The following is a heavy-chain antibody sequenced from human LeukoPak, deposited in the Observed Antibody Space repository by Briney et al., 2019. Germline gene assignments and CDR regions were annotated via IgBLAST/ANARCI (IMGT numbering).Heavy chain of an antibody. D-gene: IGHD3-10*01. V-gene: IGHV4-59*01. Sequence: SETLSLTCTVSGGSISSYYWSWIRQPPGKGLEWIGYIYYSGRTNYNPSLKSRVTISVDTSKNQFSLKLSSVTAADTAVYYCARDRVLWFGEPFDPWGQGTLVTVSS. J-gene: IGHJ5*02. CDR1: GGSISSYY. CDR3: ARDRVLWFGEPFDP. CDR2: IYYSGRT.